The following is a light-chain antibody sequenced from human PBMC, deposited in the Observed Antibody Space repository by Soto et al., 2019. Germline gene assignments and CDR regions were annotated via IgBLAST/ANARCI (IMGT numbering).Light chain of an antibody. Sequence: QSSLTQPASVSGSPGQSITLSCTGTSSDVGGYNHVSWYQHSPGKAPKLILFAVSDRPSGVSHRFSGSKSGNRASLTISGLQADDEADYYGCSYTSLSTVVFGGGTKLTVL. J-gene: IGLJ2*01. CDR2: AVS. CDR3: CSYTSLSTVV. V-gene: IGLV2-14*01. CDR1: SSDVGGYNH.